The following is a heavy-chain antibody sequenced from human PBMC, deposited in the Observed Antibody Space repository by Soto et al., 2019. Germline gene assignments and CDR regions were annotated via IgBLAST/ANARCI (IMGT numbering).Heavy chain of an antibody. J-gene: IGHJ6*02. V-gene: IGHV3-30-3*01. CDR2: ISYDGNDK. D-gene: IGHD3-10*01. CDR3: ARPYYGSESLYYGMDF. Sequence: QLQLVESGGGVVQPGRSLRLSCAASRFTFSSYAMHWVRQAPGKGLEWVAVISYDGNDKYYTDSVKGRFTISRDNSKNTVFLQMISLRPEDTAVYYCARPYYGSESLYYGMDFWGLGTTVTVSS. CDR1: RFTFSSYA.